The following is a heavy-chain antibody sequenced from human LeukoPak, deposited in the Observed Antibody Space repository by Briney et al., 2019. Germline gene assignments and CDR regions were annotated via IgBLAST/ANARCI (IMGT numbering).Heavy chain of an antibody. J-gene: IGHJ5*02. Sequence: GGSLRLSCAASGFTFSSYGMHWVRQAPGKGLEWVSAISGSGGSTYYADSVKGRFTISRDNSKNTLYLQMNSLRAEDTAVYYCAKLVPSDDFWSGYLGWFDPWGQGTLVTVSS. D-gene: IGHD3-3*01. V-gene: IGHV3-23*01. CDR3: AKLVPSDDFWSGYLGWFDP. CDR1: GFTFSSYG. CDR2: ISGSGGST.